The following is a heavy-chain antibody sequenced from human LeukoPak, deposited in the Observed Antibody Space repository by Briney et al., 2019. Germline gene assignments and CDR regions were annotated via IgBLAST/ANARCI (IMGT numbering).Heavy chain of an antibody. V-gene: IGHV3-30*18. CDR2: ISYDGSNK. Sequence: GRSLRLSCAASGFTFSSYGMHWVRQAPGKGLEWVAVISYDGSNKYYADSVKGRFTISRDNSKNTLYLQMNSLRAEDTAVYYCAKEVTRLDYYYYGMDVWGQGTTVTVSS. CDR1: GFTFSSYG. J-gene: IGHJ6*02. CDR3: AKEVTRLDYYYYGMDV. D-gene: IGHD3-16*01.